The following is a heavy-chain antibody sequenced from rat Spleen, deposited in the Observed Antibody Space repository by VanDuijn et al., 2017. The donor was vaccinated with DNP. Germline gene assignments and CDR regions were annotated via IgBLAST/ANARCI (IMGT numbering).Heavy chain of an antibody. J-gene: IGHJ3*01. CDR3: ATSESAGFVY. V-gene: IGHV5-31*01. CDR1: GFTFNNYW. Sequence: EVQLVESGGGLVQPGRSMKLSCVASGFTFNNYWMTWIRQAPGKGLEWVASITNTGGSTYYRDSVKGRFSISRDKAKSTLYLQMDSLRSEDTATYYCATSESAGFVYWGQGTLVTVSS. CDR2: ITNTGGST. D-gene: IGHD3-7*01.